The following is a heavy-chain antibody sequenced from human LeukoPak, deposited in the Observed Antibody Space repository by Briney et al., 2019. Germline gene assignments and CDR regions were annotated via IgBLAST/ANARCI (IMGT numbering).Heavy chain of an antibody. CDR1: GYTFTSYA. V-gene: IGHV1-3*01. D-gene: IGHD6-13*01. J-gene: IGHJ4*02. Sequence: ASVKVSCKASGYTFTSYAMHWVRQAPGQRLEWMGWINAGNGNTKYSQKFQGRVTITRDTSASTAYMELSSLRSEDTAVYYCAREGGSSWYPVLDYWGQGTLVTVSS. CDR2: INAGNGNT. CDR3: AREGGSSWYPVLDY.